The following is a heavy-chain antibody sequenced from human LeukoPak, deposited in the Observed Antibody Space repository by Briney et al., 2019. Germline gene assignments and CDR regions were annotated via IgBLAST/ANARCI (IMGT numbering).Heavy chain of an antibody. CDR2: ISGYNGNT. Sequence: ASVKVSCKASGYTFTTYNINWVRQAPGQGLEWMGWISGYNGNTNYAQKLQGRVTMTTDTSTSTAYMELSSLRSEDTAVYYCARVPIRARTIFSIGRHYYYYYMDVWGKGTTVTVSS. CDR3: ARVPIRARTIFSIGRHYYYYYMDV. J-gene: IGHJ6*03. V-gene: IGHV1-18*01. D-gene: IGHD3-3*01. CDR1: GYTFTTYN.